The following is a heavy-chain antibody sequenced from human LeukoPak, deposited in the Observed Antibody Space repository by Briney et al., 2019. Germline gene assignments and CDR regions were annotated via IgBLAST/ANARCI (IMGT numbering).Heavy chain of an antibody. V-gene: IGHV3-30-3*02. Sequence: GRSLRLSCAASGFTVSCCAIHWVRQAPGRGLEWVAVISSDENTKFYADSVKGRFTVYRDNSKKTVWLQMNSLRAEDTAVYYCAKKGGSSGRYAYLDYWGQGTLVTVSS. CDR1: GFTVSCCA. D-gene: IGHD6-19*01. J-gene: IGHJ4*02. CDR2: ISSDENTK. CDR3: AKKGGSSGRYAYLDY.